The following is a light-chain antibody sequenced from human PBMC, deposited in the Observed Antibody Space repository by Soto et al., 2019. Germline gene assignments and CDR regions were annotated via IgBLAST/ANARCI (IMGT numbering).Light chain of an antibody. CDR1: QSISSF. Sequence: DIQMTQSPSSLSASVGDRVTITCRASQSISSFLNWYQQKSGKAPKLLIYNGPSLQSGVPSRFSGGGSGTEYSLSIASLQPEDFAVYYCQQSYSMPWTFGQGTKVEVK. CDR2: NGP. V-gene: IGKV1-39*01. CDR3: QQSYSMPWT. J-gene: IGKJ1*01.